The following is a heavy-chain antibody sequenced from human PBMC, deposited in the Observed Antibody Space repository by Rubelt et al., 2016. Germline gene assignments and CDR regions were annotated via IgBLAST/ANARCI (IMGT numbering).Heavy chain of an antibody. CDR2: INLSGST. Sequence: QVQLQQWGAGLLKPSETLSLTCAVYGGSFSGYYWSWIRQHPGKGLEWIGEINLSGSTNYNPSLKSRVTISVDTSKNQFSLKRSSVTAADTAVYYCARVGQQLAVDYWGQGTLVTVSS. V-gene: IGHV4-34*01. CDR1: GGSFSGYY. CDR3: ARVGQQLAVDY. J-gene: IGHJ4*02. D-gene: IGHD6-13*01.